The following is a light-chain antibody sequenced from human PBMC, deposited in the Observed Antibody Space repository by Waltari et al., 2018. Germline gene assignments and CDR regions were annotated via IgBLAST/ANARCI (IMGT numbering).Light chain of an antibody. CDR3: QTWGTVV. CDR1: SGHSSDA. J-gene: IGLJ2*01. CDR2: LNSDGSH. V-gene: IGLV4-69*01. Sequence: QLVLTQSPSASASPGAPVKLTCTLSSGHSSDAIAWHQQQPEKGPRYLMKLNSDGSHSKGDGIPDRFSGSSSGAERYLTISSLQSEDEADYYCQTWGTVVFGGGTKLTVL.